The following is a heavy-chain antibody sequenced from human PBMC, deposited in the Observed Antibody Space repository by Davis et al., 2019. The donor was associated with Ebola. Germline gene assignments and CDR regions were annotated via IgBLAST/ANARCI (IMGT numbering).Heavy chain of an antibody. V-gene: IGHV6-1*01. CDR2: AYYRSKWSI. CDR1: GDSVSSTSAS. D-gene: IGHD3-3*01. Sequence: MPSETLSLTCDISGDSVSSTSASWNWIRQSPSSGLEWLGRAYYRSKWSIDYAASVKSRISINADTSKNQFSRQLNSVTPEDTAVYYCVRGWSNVYPWGQGTLVTVSS. CDR3: VRGWSNVYP. J-gene: IGHJ5*02.